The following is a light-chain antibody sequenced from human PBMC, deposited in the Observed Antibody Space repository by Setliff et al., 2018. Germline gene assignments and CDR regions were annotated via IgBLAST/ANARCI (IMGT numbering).Light chain of an antibody. CDR1: SADVGSSKY. V-gene: IGLV2-14*01. CDR3: CSFTTSATVV. CDR2: EVN. Sequence: QSALTQPASVSGSPGQSITISCVGTSADVGSSKYVSWYQQHPDKAPKLILYEVNNRPSGISNRFFGSKSGNTASLTISGLQAGDEADYYCCSFTTSATVVFGPGTRSPS. J-gene: IGLJ1*01.